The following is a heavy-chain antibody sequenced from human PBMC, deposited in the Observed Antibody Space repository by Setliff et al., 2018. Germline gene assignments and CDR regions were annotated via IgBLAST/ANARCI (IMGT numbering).Heavy chain of an antibody. CDR2: IIPILGIA. CDR3: ARAPAAAGSDNWFDP. V-gene: IGHV1-69*10. D-gene: IGHD6-13*01. Sequence: GASVKVSCKASGGTFSSYAISWVRQAPGQGLEWMGGIIPILGIANYAQKFQGRVTITADKSTSTAYMELSSLRSEDTAVYYCARAPAAAGSDNWFDPWCQGTPVTVSS. J-gene: IGHJ5*02. CDR1: GGTFSSYA.